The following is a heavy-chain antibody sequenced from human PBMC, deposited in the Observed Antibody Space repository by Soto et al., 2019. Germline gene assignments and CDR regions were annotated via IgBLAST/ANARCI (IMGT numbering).Heavy chain of an antibody. Sequence: SETLSLTCAVYGGSFSGYYWSWIRQPPGKGLEWIGEINHSGSTNYNPSLKSRVTISVDTSKNQFSLKLSSVTAADTAVYYCARGVLWNSGIDYWGQGTLVTLSS. J-gene: IGHJ4*02. V-gene: IGHV4-34*01. CDR1: GGSFSGYY. D-gene: IGHD3-10*01. CDR2: INHSGST. CDR3: ARGVLWNSGIDY.